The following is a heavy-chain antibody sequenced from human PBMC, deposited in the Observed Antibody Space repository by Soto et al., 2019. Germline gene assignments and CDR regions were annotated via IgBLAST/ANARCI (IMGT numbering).Heavy chain of an antibody. V-gene: IGHV4-59*01. J-gene: IGHJ6*02. CDR1: GVSISSYY. CDR2: IYYSGST. CDR3: AGDIVVVPAAIRHYYYGMDV. D-gene: IGHD2-2*02. Sequence: KTSETLSLTCTVSGVSISSYYWSWIRQPPGKGLEWIGYIYYSGSTNYNPSLKSRVTLSVDTSKNQFSLKLSSVTAADTAVYYCAGDIVVVPAAIRHYYYGMDVWGQGTPVTVSS.